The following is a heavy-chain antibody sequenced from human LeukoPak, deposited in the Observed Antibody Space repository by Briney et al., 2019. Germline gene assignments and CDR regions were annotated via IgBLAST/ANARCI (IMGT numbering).Heavy chain of an antibody. CDR1: GFTFSDYY. Sequence: GGSLRLSCAASGFTFSDYYMSWVRQAPGKGLEWLSYISSSGRTIYYADSVKGRFTVSRDNAQNSLYLQMYSLRAEDTAVYYCTRHHTDGYNCWYWGPGALVTVSS. J-gene: IGHJ4*02. CDR2: ISSSGRTI. CDR3: TRHHTDGYNCWY. V-gene: IGHV3-11*04. D-gene: IGHD5-24*01.